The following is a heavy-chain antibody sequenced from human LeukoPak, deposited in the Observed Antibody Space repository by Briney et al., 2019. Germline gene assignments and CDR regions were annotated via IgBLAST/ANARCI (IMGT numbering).Heavy chain of an antibody. CDR3: ARRKYGIGIDY. Sequence: ASVKVSCKASGYTFTSYDINWVRQATGQGLEWMGWMNPNSGNTGYAQKFQGRVTITRDTSISTAYMELSRLRSNDTAVYYCARRKYGIGIDYWGQGTLVTVSS. D-gene: IGHD1-26*01. V-gene: IGHV1-8*03. J-gene: IGHJ4*02. CDR2: MNPNSGNT. CDR1: GYTFTSYD.